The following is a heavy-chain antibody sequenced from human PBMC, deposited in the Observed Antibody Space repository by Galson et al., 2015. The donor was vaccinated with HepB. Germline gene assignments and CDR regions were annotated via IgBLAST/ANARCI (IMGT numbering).Heavy chain of an antibody. CDR1: GFTFINYA. V-gene: IGHV3-74*01. D-gene: IGHD3-16*01. Sequence: SLRLSCAASGFTFINYAMSWVRQAPGKGLEWVSRFDSDASSTTYADSVMGRFTISRDNAKTTLYLQMNSLRAEDTAVYYCATAKGGIYGMDVWGQGTTVTVSS. J-gene: IGHJ6*02. CDR2: FDSDASST. CDR3: ATAKGGIYGMDV.